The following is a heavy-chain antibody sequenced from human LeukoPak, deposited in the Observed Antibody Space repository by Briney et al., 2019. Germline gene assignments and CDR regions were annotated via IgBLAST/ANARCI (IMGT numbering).Heavy chain of an antibody. V-gene: IGHV4-61*09. Sequence: SETLSLTYTVSGGSISSGSYYWGWIRQPAGKGLEWIGHIYSSGSTNYNPSLKSRVTISVDTSKNQFSLKLSSVTAADTAVYYCAREKVLMVRGALLDAFDIWGQGTMVTVSS. CDR2: IYSSGST. CDR1: GGSISSGSYY. CDR3: AREKVLMVRGALLDAFDI. D-gene: IGHD3-10*01. J-gene: IGHJ3*02.